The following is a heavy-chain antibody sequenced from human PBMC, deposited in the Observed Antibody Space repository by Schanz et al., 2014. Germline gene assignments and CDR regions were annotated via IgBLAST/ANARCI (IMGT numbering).Heavy chain of an antibody. D-gene: IGHD6-19*01. J-gene: IGHJ3*02. Sequence: QVQLVESGGGVVQPGGSLRLSCAASGFTFSSSGMHWVRQAPGKGLEWVAFIRYDGSSKYYADSVKGRFTISRDNSKDTLYLQMNSLRVEDTAVYYCAKCIGWYGRCAFDIWGQGTMVTVSS. CDR3: AKCIGWYGRCAFDI. V-gene: IGHV3-30*02. CDR2: IRYDGSSK. CDR1: GFTFSSSG.